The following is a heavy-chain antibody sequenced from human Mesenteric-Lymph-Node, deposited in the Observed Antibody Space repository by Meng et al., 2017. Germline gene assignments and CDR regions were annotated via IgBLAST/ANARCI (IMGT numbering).Heavy chain of an antibody. V-gene: IGHV1-2*02. Sequence: ASVKVSCNASGYNRTNYYMNWVRQAPGQGLEWMAWINPNSGATKYAQKFQGRVTVTRDTSIGTAYMELSGMRSDDTAVYYCARDVLYGDEYYFDQWGQGTLVTVSS. CDR2: INPNSGAT. CDR3: ARDVLYGDEYYFDQ. J-gene: IGHJ4*02. CDR1: GYNRTNYY. D-gene: IGHD4-17*01.